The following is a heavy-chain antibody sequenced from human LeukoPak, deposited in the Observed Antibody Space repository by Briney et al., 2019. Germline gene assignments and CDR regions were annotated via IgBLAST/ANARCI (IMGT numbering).Heavy chain of an antibody. CDR3: VRLFRNWSGGGVDQ. J-gene: IGHJ4*02. Sequence: GESLKISCQVSGYSFTKYWIGWVRQMSGKGLECMWIIYPGDSDTRYSPSSEGQVTISADTSISTAYLQWSSLQASDTAMYYCVRLFRNWSGGGVDQWGQGTLVTVSS. CDR1: GYSFTKYW. D-gene: IGHD1-1*01. V-gene: IGHV5-51*01. CDR2: IYPGDSDT.